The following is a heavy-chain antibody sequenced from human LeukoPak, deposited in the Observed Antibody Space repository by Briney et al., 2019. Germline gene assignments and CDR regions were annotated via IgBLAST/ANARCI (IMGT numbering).Heavy chain of an antibody. D-gene: IGHD2-15*01. CDR1: GFAFSSYA. CDR3: AKDPPNIVVVVAATGNNFDY. Sequence: GGSLRLSCAASGFAFSSYAMSLVRQAPGKGLEWVSAISGSGGSTYYADSVKGRFTISRDNSKNTLYLQMNSLRAEDTAVYYYAKDPPNIVVVVAATGNNFDYWGQGTLVTVSS. CDR2: ISGSGGST. V-gene: IGHV3-23*01. J-gene: IGHJ4*02.